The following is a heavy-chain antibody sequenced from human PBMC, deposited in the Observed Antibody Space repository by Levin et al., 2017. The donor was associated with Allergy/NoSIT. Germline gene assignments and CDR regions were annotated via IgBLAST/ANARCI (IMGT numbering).Heavy chain of an antibody. D-gene: IGHD6-19*01. CDR3: ASSIAVAGPLLGY. J-gene: IGHJ4*02. Sequence: SETLSLTCAVSGGSISSSNWWSWVRQPPGKGLEWIGEIYHSGSTNYNPSLKSRVTISVDKSKNQFSLKLSSVTAADTAVYYCASSIAVAGPLLGYWGQGTLVTVSS. CDR1: GGSISSSNW. V-gene: IGHV4-4*02. CDR2: IYHSGST.